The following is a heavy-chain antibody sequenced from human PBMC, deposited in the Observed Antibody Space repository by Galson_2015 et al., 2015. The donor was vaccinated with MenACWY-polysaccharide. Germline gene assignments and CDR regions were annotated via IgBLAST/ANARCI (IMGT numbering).Heavy chain of an antibody. CDR1: GFTFSSYA. J-gene: IGHJ6*02. Sequence: SLRLSCAASGFTFSSYAMHWVRQAPGKGLEWVAVISYDATNKCYADSVKGRFTISRDNSNNALYLQMNSLGPEDTALYYCARSYCDRTTCYGMDVWGQGTTVTVSS. D-gene: IGHD2/OR15-2a*01. CDR2: ISYDATNK. V-gene: IGHV3-30-3*01. CDR3: ARSYCDRTTCYGMDV.